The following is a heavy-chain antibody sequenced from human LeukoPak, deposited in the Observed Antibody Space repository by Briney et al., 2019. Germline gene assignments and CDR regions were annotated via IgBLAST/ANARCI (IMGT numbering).Heavy chain of an antibody. Sequence: PGGSLRLSCAASGFTFSTYSMNWVRQAPGKGLEWVSAISGSGGSTYYADSVKGRFTISRDNSKNTLYLQMNSLRAEDTAVYYCAKDRGGYYDSSGYYRRGMDVWGQGTTVTVSS. CDR1: GFTFSTYS. D-gene: IGHD3-22*01. J-gene: IGHJ6*02. CDR2: ISGSGGST. V-gene: IGHV3-23*01. CDR3: AKDRGGYYDSSGYYRRGMDV.